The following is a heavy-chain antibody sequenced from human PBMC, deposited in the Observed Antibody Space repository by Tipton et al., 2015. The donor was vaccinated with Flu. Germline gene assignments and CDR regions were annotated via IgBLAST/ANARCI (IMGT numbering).Heavy chain of an antibody. V-gene: IGHV4-39*07. CDR1: GASVTGSRYY. J-gene: IGHJ4*02. CDR2: IYDGGRI. Sequence: GLVKPSETLSLICTVSGASVTGSRYYWAWIRQPPGKGLECIGTIYDGGRIYYNPSLKSRVIMSLDTSKNHFSLRLSSVTAADTARYYCARVGDSSVSYDLDYWGQGTLVTVSS. D-gene: IGHD3-22*01. CDR3: ARVGDSSVSYDLDY.